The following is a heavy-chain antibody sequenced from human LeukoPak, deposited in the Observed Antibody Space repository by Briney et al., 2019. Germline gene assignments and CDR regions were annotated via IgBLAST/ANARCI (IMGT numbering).Heavy chain of an antibody. Sequence: GGSLRLSCAASGFAFSSYAMHWVRQGPGKGLEWVALVSYDGGSKYYADSVKGRITISRDNSKNTLYLQMNSLRAEDTAVYYCAKAGGFDWLTLDYWGQGTLVTVSS. D-gene: IGHD3-9*01. CDR2: VSYDGGSK. J-gene: IGHJ4*02. CDR1: GFAFSSYA. V-gene: IGHV3-30-3*01. CDR3: AKAGGFDWLTLDY.